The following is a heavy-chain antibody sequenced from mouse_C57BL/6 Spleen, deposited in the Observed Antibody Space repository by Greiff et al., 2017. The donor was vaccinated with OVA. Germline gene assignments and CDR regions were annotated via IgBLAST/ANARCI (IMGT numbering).Heavy chain of an antibody. V-gene: IGHV5-9-1*02. CDR2: ISSGGDYI. Sequence: EVHLVESGEGLVKPGGSLKLSCAASGFTFSSYAMSWVRQTPEKRLEWVAYISSGGDYIYYADTVKGRFTISRDNARNTLYLQMSSLKSEDTAMYYCTREEYGNSAYWGQGTLVTVSA. CDR3: TREEYGNSAY. J-gene: IGHJ3*01. CDR1: GFTFSSYA. D-gene: IGHD2-10*02.